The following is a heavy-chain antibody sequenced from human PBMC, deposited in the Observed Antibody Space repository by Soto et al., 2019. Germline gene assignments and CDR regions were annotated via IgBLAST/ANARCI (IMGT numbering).Heavy chain of an antibody. D-gene: IGHD1-1*01. J-gene: IGHJ6*02. CDR1: GFTFSDYY. CDR3: ARVRRLFPMEPYFFYGLDV. V-gene: IGHV3-11*06. CDR2: ISTSSRYT. Sequence: QVQLVESGGGLVKPGGSLRLSCAASGFTFSDYYMSWIRQAPGKGMEWVSYISTSSRYTNYPDSVKGRFTISRDNAKNSLYLQMNSLRADDTAVYYCARVRRLFPMEPYFFYGLDVWVQGTTVTVSS.